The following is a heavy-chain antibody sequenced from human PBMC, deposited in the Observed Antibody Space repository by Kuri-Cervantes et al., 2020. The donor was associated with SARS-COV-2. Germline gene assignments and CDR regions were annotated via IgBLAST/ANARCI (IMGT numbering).Heavy chain of an antibody. CDR1: GLTFSSYS. J-gene: IGHJ6*02. Sequence: GGSLRLSCAASGLTFSSYSMNWVRQAPGKGLEWVSSISSSSSYIYYADSVKGRFTISRDNAKNSLYLQMNSLRAEDTAVYYCAIIESSSDYYYYYGMDVWGQGTTVTVSS. D-gene: IGHD3-10*01. CDR3: AIIESSSDYYYYYGMDV. CDR2: ISSSSSYI. V-gene: IGHV3-21*01.